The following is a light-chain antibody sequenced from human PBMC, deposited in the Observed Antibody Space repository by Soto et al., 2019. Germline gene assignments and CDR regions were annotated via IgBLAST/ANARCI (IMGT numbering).Light chain of an antibody. V-gene: IGKV3-20*01. CDR2: GAS. J-gene: IGKJ2*01. CDR1: QSVSSSY. CDR3: QQYGSSPRVRYT. Sequence: EIVLTQSPGTLSLSPGERATLSGRASQSVSSSYLAWYQQKPGQAPRLLIYGASSRATGIPDRFSGSGSGTDFTLTISRLEPEDFAVYYCQQYGSSPRVRYTFGQGTKLEIK.